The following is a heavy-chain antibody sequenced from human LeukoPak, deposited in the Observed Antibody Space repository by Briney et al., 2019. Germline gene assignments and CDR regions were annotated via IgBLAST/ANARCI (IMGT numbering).Heavy chain of an antibody. V-gene: IGHV4-59*01. CDR1: GGSISSYY. Sequence: NPSETLSLTCTVSGGSISSYYWSWIRQPPGKGLEWIGYIYYSGSTNYNPSLKSRVTISVDTSKNQFSLKLSSVTAADTAVYYCARVSYGDWSYYYYGMDVWGQGTTVTVSS. CDR2: IYYSGST. D-gene: IGHD4-17*01. J-gene: IGHJ6*02. CDR3: ARVSYGDWSYYYYGMDV.